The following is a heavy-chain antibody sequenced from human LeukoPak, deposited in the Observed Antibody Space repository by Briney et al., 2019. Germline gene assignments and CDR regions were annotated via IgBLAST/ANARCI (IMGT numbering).Heavy chain of an antibody. CDR3: ANDLYWSGSYYPLDY. CDR2: ISYDGSNK. CDR1: GFTFSSYG. J-gene: IGHJ4*02. V-gene: IGHV3-30*18. Sequence: GGSLRLSCAASGFTFSSYGMHWVRQAPGKGLEWVAVISYDGSNKYYADSVKGRFTISRDNSKNTLYLQMNSLRAEDTAVYYCANDLYWSGSYYPLDYWGQGTLVTVSS. D-gene: IGHD3-10*01.